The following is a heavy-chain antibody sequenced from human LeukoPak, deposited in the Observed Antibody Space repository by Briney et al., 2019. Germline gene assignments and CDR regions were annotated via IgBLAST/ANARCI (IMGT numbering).Heavy chain of an antibody. Sequence: GGSLRLSCVGSGFSFSTYGMHWVRQAPRKGLVWVSRINSDGISTTYADSVKGRFTISRDNAKNTLYLQMNSLRAEDTAVYYCATLMTTVTNANANSGYWGQGTLVTVSS. CDR3: ATLMTTVTNANANSGY. J-gene: IGHJ4*02. D-gene: IGHD4-17*01. V-gene: IGHV3-74*01. CDR1: GFSFSTYG. CDR2: INSDGIST.